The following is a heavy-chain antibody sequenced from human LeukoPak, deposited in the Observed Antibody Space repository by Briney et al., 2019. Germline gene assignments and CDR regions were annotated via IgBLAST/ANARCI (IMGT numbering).Heavy chain of an antibody. CDR2: IYHSGST. D-gene: IGHD1-26*01. CDR1: GGSFSGYY. CDR3: ARGRGVVGAITGY. J-gene: IGHJ4*02. Sequence: PSETLSLTCAVYGGSFSGYYWSWIRQPPGKGLEWIGSIYHSGSTYYNPSLKSRVTISVDTSKNQFSLKLSSVTAADTAVYYCARGRGVVGAITGYWGQGTLVTVSS. V-gene: IGHV4-34*01.